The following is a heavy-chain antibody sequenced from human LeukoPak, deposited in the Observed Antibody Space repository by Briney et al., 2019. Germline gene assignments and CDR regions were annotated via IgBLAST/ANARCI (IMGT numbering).Heavy chain of an antibody. CDR2: ISYDGSNK. CDR1: GFTFSSYA. D-gene: IGHD6-19*01. CDR3: ARADSSGWYPSYYYYMDV. J-gene: IGHJ6*03. Sequence: GGSLRLSCAASGFTFSSYAMHWVRQAPGKGLEWVAVISYDGSNKYYADSVKGRFTISRDNSKNTLYLQMNSLRAEDTAVYYCARADSSGWYPSYYYYMDVWGKGTTVTVSS. V-gene: IGHV3-30-3*01.